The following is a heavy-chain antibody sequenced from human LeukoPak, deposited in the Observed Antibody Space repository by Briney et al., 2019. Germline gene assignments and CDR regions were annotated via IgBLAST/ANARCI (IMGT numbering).Heavy chain of an antibody. CDR1: GGSISSSSYY. D-gene: IGHD2-15*01. Sequence: SETLSLTCTVSGGSISSSSYYWGWIRQPPGKGLEWIGSIYYSGSTYYNPSLRSRVSISVDTSKNQFSLKLSSVTAADTAIYHCARQTGYGDAFDIWGQGTMVTVS. CDR2: IYYSGST. CDR3: ARQTGYGDAFDI. J-gene: IGHJ3*02. V-gene: IGHV4-39*01.